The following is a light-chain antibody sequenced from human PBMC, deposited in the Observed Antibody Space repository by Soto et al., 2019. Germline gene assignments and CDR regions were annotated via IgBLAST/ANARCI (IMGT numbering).Light chain of an antibody. CDR2: DVS. CDR3: SSYTSSSPPVV. Sequence: QSVLTQPASVSGSPGQSITISCTGTSSDVGGYNYVSWYQQHPGKAPKLMIYDVSNRPSGVSNRFSGSKSGNTASLTISGLQAEDEADYYSSSYTSSSPPVVFGGGTTLTVL. V-gene: IGLV2-14*01. CDR1: SSDVGGYNY. J-gene: IGLJ2*01.